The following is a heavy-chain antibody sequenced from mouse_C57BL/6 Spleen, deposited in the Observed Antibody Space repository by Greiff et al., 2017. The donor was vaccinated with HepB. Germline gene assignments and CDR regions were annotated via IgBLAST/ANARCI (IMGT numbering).Heavy chain of an antibody. D-gene: IGHD3-2*02. Sequence: QVHVKQPGAELVKPGASVKLSCKASGYTFTSYWMQWVKQRPGQGLEWIGEIDPSDSYTNYNQKFKGKATLTVDTSSSTAYMQLSSLTSEDSAVYYCARRGTAQATFAYWGQGTLVTVSA. CDR3: ARRGTAQATFAY. CDR2: IDPSDSYT. CDR1: GYTFTSYW. J-gene: IGHJ3*01. V-gene: IGHV1-50*01.